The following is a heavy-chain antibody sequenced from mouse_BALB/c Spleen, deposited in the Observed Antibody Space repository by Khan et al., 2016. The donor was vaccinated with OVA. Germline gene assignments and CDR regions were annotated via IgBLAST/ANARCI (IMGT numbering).Heavy chain of an antibody. D-gene: IGHD2-4*01. CDR3: AREGLRGVAVDY. Sequence: QVQLQQSGPELVKPGALVKISCKASGYTFTSYDVNWVKQRPGQGLEWIGWIYPGDGSSKYNAKFKDKATLTADTSSSTAYMQLTRLTSENSAVYFGAREGLRGVAVDYWGQGTSVTVSS. V-gene: IGHV1S56*01. CDR1: GYTFTSYD. CDR2: IYPGDGSS. J-gene: IGHJ4*01.